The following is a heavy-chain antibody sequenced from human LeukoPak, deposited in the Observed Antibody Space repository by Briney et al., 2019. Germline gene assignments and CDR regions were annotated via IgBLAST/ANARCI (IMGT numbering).Heavy chain of an antibody. Sequence: PGGSLRLSCAASGFKFSDFDMHWVRQAPGKGLEWVAFIRHDGSDKYYVDSVKGRFTISRDNSKNILYLQMNSLTTEDTAVYYCAKNRVGQTYADSFGIWGQGTMVSVCS. CDR3: AKNRVGQTYADSFGI. V-gene: IGHV3-30*02. J-gene: IGHJ3*02. D-gene: IGHD5-24*01. CDR1: GFKFSDFD. CDR2: IRHDGSDK.